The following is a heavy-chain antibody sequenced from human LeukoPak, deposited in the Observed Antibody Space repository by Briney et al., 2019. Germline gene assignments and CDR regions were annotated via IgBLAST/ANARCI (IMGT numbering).Heavy chain of an antibody. J-gene: IGHJ4*02. V-gene: IGHV3-21*01. CDR3: ARDYCSGGSCYSGVDY. CDR2: ISSSSSYI. D-gene: IGHD2-15*01. CDR1: GFTFSSYR. Sequence: SGGSLRLSCAASGFTFSSYRMNWVRQAPGKGLEWVSSISSSSSYIYYADSVKGRFTISRDNAKNSLYLQMNSLRAEDTAVYYCARDYCSGGSCYSGVDYWGQGTLVTVSS.